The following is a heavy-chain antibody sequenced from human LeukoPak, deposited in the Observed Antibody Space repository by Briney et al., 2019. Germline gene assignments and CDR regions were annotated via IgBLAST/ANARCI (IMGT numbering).Heavy chain of an antibody. V-gene: IGHV3-30*18. J-gene: IGHJ6*02. CDR3: AKESRSGRSAINYYYYGMDV. Sequence: GGSLRLSCAASGFTFSSYGMHWVRQAPGKGLEWVAVISYDGSNKYYADSVKGRFTISRDNSKNTLYLQMNSLRAEDTAVYYCAKESRSGRSAINYYYYGMDVWGQGTTVTVSS. CDR2: ISYDGSNK. CDR1: GFTFSSYG. D-gene: IGHD3-10*01.